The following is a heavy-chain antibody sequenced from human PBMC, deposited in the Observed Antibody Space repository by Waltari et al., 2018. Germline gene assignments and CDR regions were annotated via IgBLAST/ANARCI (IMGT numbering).Heavy chain of an antibody. Sequence: QVQLVQSGAEVKKPGSSVKVSCKASGGNFSSYAISWVRQAPGQGLEWMGRIIPIFGTANYAQKFQGRVTITADESTSTAYMELSSLRSEDTAVYYCATSPGYSSGWYEGWFDPWGQGTLVTVSS. CDR3: ATSPGYSSGWYEGWFDP. CDR2: IIPIFGTA. CDR1: GGNFSSYA. D-gene: IGHD6-19*01. V-gene: IGHV1-69*15. J-gene: IGHJ5*02.